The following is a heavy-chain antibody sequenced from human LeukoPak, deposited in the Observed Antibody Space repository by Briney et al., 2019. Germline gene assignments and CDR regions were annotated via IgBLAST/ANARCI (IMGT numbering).Heavy chain of an antibody. J-gene: IGHJ3*02. CDR1: GGSLSGYY. CDR2: INHSGST. CDR3: ARETGDAFDI. Sequence: SETLSLTCAVYGGSLSGYYWSWIRQPPGKGLEWIGEINHSGSTNYNPSLKSRVTISVDTSKNQFSLKLSSVTAADTAVYYCARETGDAFDIWGQGTMVTVSS. V-gene: IGHV4-34*01. D-gene: IGHD1-1*01.